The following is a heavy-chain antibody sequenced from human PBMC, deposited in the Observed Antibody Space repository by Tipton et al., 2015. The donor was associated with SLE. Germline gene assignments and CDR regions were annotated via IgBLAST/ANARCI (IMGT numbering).Heavy chain of an antibody. CDR1: GYSISSGYY. CDR3: ARLAIRSRFDP. CDR2: SYHSGST. V-gene: IGHV4-38-2*01. Sequence: TLSLTCAVSGYSISSGYYWGSIRQPPGKGREWIGSSYHSGSTNYNPALKSRVTISVDTSKNQFSLTLSSVTAADTAVYYCARLAIRSRFDPWGQGTLVTVSS. D-gene: IGHD5-12*01. J-gene: IGHJ5*02.